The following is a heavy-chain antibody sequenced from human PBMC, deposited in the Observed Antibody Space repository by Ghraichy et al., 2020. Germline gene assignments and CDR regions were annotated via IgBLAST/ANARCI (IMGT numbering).Heavy chain of an antibody. CDR2: INHSGST. Sequence: SQTLSLTCAVYGGSFSGYYWSWIRQPPGKGLEWIGEINHSGSTNYNPSLKSRVTISVDTSKNQFSLKLSSVTAADTAVYYCARRHRIAVADTFDYWGQGTLVTVSS. CDR3: ARRHRIAVADTFDY. V-gene: IGHV4-34*01. J-gene: IGHJ4*02. CDR1: GGSFSGYY. D-gene: IGHD6-19*01.